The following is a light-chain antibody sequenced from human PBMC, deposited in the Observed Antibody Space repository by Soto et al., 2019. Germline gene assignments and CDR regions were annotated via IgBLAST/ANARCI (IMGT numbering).Light chain of an antibody. V-gene: IGKV3-11*01. J-gene: IGKJ4*01. CDR2: DAS. CDR1: QSVSSY. CDR3: QQRNFWPLT. Sequence: EIVLAQSPDTLSLSPGERATLSCRASQSVSSYLAWYQQKPGQAPRLLIYDASNRATGIPARFSGSGSGTDFTLTISSLEPEDFVVYYCQQRNFWPLTFGGGTKVEIK.